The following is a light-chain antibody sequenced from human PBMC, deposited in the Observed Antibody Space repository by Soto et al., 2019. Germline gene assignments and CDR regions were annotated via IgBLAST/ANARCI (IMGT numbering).Light chain of an antibody. Sequence: DIQMTQSPSSVSASVGDRVTITCRASQGIXSWLARYQQKPGKAPRLLIYAASSLQSGVPSRFSGSGSGTDFXLTISSLQPEDFATYYCQQANSFLLTFGGGTKVEVK. CDR3: QQANSFLLT. V-gene: IGKV1-12*01. CDR2: AAS. J-gene: IGKJ4*01. CDR1: QGIXSW.